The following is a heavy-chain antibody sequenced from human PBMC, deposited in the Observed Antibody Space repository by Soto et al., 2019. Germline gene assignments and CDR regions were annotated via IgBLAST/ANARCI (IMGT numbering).Heavy chain of an antibody. J-gene: IGHJ4*02. D-gene: IGHD2-2*02. CDR1: GFTFSSYA. CDR2: ISGSGGST. Sequence: EVQLLESGGGLVQPGGSLRLSCAASGFTFSSYAMSWVRQAPGKGLEWVSAISGSGGSTYYADSVKGRFTISRDNSKNTLYLQRNSLRAEDTAVYYCAKGQQLLYGVFDYWGQGTLVTVFS. CDR3: AKGQQLLYGVFDY. V-gene: IGHV3-23*01.